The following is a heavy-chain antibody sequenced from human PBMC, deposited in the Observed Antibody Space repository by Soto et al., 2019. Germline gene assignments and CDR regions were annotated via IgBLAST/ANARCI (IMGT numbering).Heavy chain of an antibody. Sequence: QVQLVESGGGVVQPGRALRLSCAASGLTFTNYNMHWVRQAPGKGLEWVAVISYDGSITKYADSVMCRFTIYRDNSTNTLFLQVNGLRGEDTAMYYCARDQESSRGPAYGSAYWGQRILVTVSS. J-gene: IGHJ4*01. D-gene: IGHD3-10*01. V-gene: IGHV3-30*04. CDR2: ISYDGSIT. CDR3: ARDQESSRGPAYGSAY. CDR1: GLTFTNYN.